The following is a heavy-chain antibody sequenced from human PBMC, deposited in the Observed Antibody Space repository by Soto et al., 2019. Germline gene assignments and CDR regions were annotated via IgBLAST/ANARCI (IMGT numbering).Heavy chain of an antibody. J-gene: IGHJ4*02. V-gene: IGHV3-23*01. CDR1: GFPFNTYA. CDR2: MSISGASI. Sequence: PGGSLRLSCTCSGFPFNTYAMTWVRQAPGKGLEWVSAMSISGASIYYADSVKGRFTISRDNSKSTLYLQMSNLRADDTGIYYCAKRDSSGWYYFDFWGQGTLVTV. CDR3: AKRDSSGWYYFDF. D-gene: IGHD6-19*01.